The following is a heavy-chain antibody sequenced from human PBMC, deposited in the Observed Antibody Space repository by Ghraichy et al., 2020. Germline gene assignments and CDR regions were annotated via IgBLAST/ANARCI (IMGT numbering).Heavy chain of an antibody. CDR2: IKQDGSEK. Sequence: GGSLRLSCAVSGFTFSGHWMSWVRQAPGKGLEWVANIKQDGSEKYYVDSVKGRFTISRDNAKDSLYLQMNSLRAEDTAVYYCARSSSERYGLDFEMWGQGTMVTVSS. V-gene: IGHV3-7*01. CDR3: ARSSSERYGLDFEM. J-gene: IGHJ3*02. D-gene: IGHD6-19*01. CDR1: GFTFSGHW.